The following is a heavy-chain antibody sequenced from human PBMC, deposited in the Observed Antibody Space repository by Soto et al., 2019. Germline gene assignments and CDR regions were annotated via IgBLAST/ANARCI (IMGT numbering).Heavy chain of an antibody. CDR1: GFTFSSYA. CDR3: ACGAYTYYYGSGSPPSY. CDR2: ISYDGSNK. V-gene: IGHV3-30-3*01. D-gene: IGHD3-10*01. J-gene: IGHJ4*02. Sequence: QVQLVESGGGVVQPGRSLRLSCAASGFTFSSYAMHWVRQAPGKGLEWVAVISYDGSNKYYADSVKGRFTISRDNSKTTLYLQMNSLRAEDTAVYYCACGAYTYYYGSGSPPSYWGQGTLVTVSS.